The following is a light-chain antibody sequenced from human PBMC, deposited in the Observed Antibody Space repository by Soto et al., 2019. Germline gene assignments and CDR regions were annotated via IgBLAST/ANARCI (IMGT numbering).Light chain of an antibody. CDR3: QQYDDYSPLT. J-gene: IGKJ4*01. CDR2: KAS. V-gene: IGKV1-5*03. CDR1: QSISTW. Sequence: DIQMTQSPATLSASVGDTVTITCRASQSISTWLAWYQQKPGKAPNLLIYKASSLESGVPSRFSGSGSGTEFTLSISSLQPDDFATYYCQQYDDYSPLTFGGGTKVDIK.